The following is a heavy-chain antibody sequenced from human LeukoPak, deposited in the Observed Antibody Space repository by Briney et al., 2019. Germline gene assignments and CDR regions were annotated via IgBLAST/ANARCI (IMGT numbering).Heavy chain of an antibody. CDR1: GYAFTSYG. D-gene: IGHD2-2*01. V-gene: IGHV1-18*01. CDR3: ARGLYCSSTSCEDY. Sequence: GASVKVSCKASGYAFTSYGISWVRQAPGQGLEWMGWISAYNGNTNYAQKLQGRVTMTTDTSTSTAYMELRSLRSDDTAVYYCARGLYCSSTSCEDYWGQGTLVTVSS. CDR2: ISAYNGNT. J-gene: IGHJ4*02.